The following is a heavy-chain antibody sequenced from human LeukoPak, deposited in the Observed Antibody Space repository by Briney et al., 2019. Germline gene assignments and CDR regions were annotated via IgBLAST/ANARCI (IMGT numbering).Heavy chain of an antibody. J-gene: IGHJ3*02. CDR2: IYTSGST. CDR3: ARGHPNYYVSFDI. Sequence: PSETLSLTCIVSGGSISSGSYCWSWIRQPAGKGLEWIGRIYTSGSTNYNPSLKSRVTISVDTSKNQFSLKLSSVTAADTAVYYCARGHPNYYVSFDIWGQGTMVTVSS. V-gene: IGHV4-61*02. CDR1: GGSISSGSYC. D-gene: IGHD3-22*01.